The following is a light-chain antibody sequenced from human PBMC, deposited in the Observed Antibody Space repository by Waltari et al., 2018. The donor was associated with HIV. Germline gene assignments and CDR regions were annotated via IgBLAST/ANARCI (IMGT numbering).Light chain of an antibody. CDR1: STDIDLYHF. J-gene: IGLJ2*01. Sequence: QSALTQPASVSGSPGQSITISCSGTSTDIDLYHFLSWYRQFPGKAPQLLISDVNSRPVGIPLRFSGSKSGSAASLTISGLQTDDEADYYCSSYTRSHTLVFGGGTKLTVL. CDR3: SSYTRSHTLV. V-gene: IGLV2-14*01. CDR2: DVN.